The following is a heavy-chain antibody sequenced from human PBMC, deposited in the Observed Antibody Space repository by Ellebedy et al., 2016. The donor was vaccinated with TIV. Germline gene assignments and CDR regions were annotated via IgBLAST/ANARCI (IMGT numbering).Heavy chain of an antibody. CDR1: GFTFDSYA. Sequence: GESLKISCVASGFTFDSYAMHWVRQAPGKGLEWVAVISHDGSSQYYADSVKGRFTVSRDNSMTTVYLEMNSLRAEDTALYYCARDDEYRFDYWGQGALVTVSS. CDR2: ISHDGSSQ. J-gene: IGHJ4*02. V-gene: IGHV3-30-3*01. CDR3: ARDDEYRFDY. D-gene: IGHD2/OR15-2a*01.